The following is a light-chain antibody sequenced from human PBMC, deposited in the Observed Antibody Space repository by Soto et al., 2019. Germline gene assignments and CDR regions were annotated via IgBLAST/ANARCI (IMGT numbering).Light chain of an antibody. CDR2: AAS. CDR1: QGISNY. J-gene: IGKJ3*01. Sequence: DIQMTQSPSSLSASVGDRVTITSRASQGISNYLAWYQQKPEKVPKLLIYAASTLQSWVPSLFSGSGFGADFTFTISSLQPGDFATYYWQKYYSAPHTFGPGTKVDIK. V-gene: IGKV1-27*01. CDR3: QKYYSAPHT.